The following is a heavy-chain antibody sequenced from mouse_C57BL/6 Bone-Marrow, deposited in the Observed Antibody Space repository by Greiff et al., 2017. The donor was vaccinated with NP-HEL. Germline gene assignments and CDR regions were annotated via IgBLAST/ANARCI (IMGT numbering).Heavy chain of an antibody. Sequence: EVQRVESGPVLVKPGASVKMSCKASGYTFTDYYMNWVKQSHGKSLEWIGVINPYNGGTSYNQKFKGKATLTVDKSSSTAYMELNSLTSEDSAVYYCARVWLRAYWGQGTLVTVSA. V-gene: IGHV1-19*01. J-gene: IGHJ3*01. CDR1: GYTFTDYY. D-gene: IGHD3-3*01. CDR3: ARVWLRAY. CDR2: INPYNGGT.